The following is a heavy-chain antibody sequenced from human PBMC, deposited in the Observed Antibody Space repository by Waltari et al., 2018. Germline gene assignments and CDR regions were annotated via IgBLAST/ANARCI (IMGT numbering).Heavy chain of an antibody. V-gene: IGHV1-8*01. CDR1: GYTFTSYD. Sequence: QVQLVQSGAEVKKPGASVKVSCKASGYTFTSYDIHWVRQANGQGIEWMGWMNPNSGNTGYAQKFQGRVTITRNTSISTAYMELSSLRSEDTAVYYCARRRLVTVTRVPEIESGLPNWFDPWGQGTLVTVSS. D-gene: IGHD4-4*01. CDR3: ARRRLVTVTRVPEIESGLPNWFDP. J-gene: IGHJ5*02. CDR2: MNPNSGNT.